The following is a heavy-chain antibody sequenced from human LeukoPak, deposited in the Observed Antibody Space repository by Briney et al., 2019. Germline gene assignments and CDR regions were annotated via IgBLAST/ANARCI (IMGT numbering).Heavy chain of an antibody. Sequence: PGGSLRLSCAASGFTFSAYWMSWVRQAPGKGLEWVANIKPDGSEKYYVDSVKGRFTISRDNAENSVYLQLNSLRSEDPAVNYCLRGLTAGWGQGSLATVYS. J-gene: IGHJ4*02. CDR2: IKPDGSEK. D-gene: IGHD2-21*02. CDR1: GFTFSAYW. V-gene: IGHV3-7*01. CDR3: LRGLTAG.